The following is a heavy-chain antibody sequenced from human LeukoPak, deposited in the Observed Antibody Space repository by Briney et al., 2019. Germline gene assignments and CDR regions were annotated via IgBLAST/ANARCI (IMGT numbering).Heavy chain of an antibody. CDR1: GGSFSGYC. Sequence: SETLSLTCGVYGGSFSGYCWSWIRQPPGKGLEWIGEINHSGSTNYNPSLKSRVTISVDTSKNQFALKLNSVTAADTAVYYCARTSRINMVLDPWGQGTLVTVSS. J-gene: IGHJ5*02. CDR3: ARTSRINMVLDP. CDR2: INHSGST. V-gene: IGHV4-34*01. D-gene: IGHD3-10*01.